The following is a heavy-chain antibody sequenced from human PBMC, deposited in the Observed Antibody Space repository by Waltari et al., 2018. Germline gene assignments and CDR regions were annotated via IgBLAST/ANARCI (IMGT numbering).Heavy chain of an antibody. CDR1: GYTFTSYD. V-gene: IGHV1-8*01. J-gene: IGHJ4*02. Sequence: QVQLVQSGAEVKKPGASVKVSCKASGYTFTSYDINWVRQATGQGLEWMGWMNPNSGNTGYAQKFQGRVTMTRNTSISKAYMELSSLRSEDTAVYYCARARVGYDSSGYYYDDYWGQGTLVTVSS. CDR2: MNPNSGNT. CDR3: ARARVGYDSSGYYYDDY. D-gene: IGHD3-22*01.